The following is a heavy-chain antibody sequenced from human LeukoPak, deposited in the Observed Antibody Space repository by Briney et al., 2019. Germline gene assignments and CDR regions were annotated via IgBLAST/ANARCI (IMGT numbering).Heavy chain of an antibody. CDR2: IYSSGST. CDR1: GGSISSYY. J-gene: IGHJ3*01. Sequence: SETLSLTCTVSGGSISSYYWGWIRQPPGKGLEWIGYIYSSGSTNQNPSLTSRVTISVDTSKNQFSLKLSSVTAADTAVYYCARYQKGGGAFDVWGQGTMVTVSS. V-gene: IGHV4-59*01. CDR3: ARYQKGGGAFDV. D-gene: IGHD2-2*01.